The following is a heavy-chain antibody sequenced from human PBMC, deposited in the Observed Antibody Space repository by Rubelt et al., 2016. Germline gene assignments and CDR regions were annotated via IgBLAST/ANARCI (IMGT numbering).Heavy chain of an antibody. J-gene: IGHJ4*02. CDR1: GFSFRSFG. Sequence: GGGVVQPGRSLRLSCTASGFSFRSFGMHWVRQAPGKGLEWVTVIWSDGNNKFYADSVKGRFTSSRDNSKNRLYLEMNSLRAEDTAVYYCARDRARGTAGFWAADYWGQGTLVIVSS. CDR2: IWSDGNNK. CDR3: ARDRARGTAGFWAADY. V-gene: IGHV3-33*01. D-gene: IGHD3-3*01.